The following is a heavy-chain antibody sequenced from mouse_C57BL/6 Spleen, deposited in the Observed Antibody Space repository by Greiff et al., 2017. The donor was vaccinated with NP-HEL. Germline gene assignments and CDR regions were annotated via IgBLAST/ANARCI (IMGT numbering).Heavy chain of an antibody. CDR1: GYAFSSSW. J-gene: IGHJ2*01. Sequence: QVQLQQSGPELVKPGASVKISCKASGYAFSSSWMNWVKQRPGKGLEWIGRIYPGDGDTNYNGKFKGKATLTADKSSSTAYMQLSSLTSEDSAVYFCARTDGYYPYYFDYWGQGTTLTVSS. D-gene: IGHD2-3*01. CDR2: IYPGDGDT. V-gene: IGHV1-82*01. CDR3: ARTDGYYPYYFDY.